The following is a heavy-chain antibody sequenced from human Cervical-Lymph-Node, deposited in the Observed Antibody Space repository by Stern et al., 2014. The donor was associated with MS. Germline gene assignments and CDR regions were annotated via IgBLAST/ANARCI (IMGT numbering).Heavy chain of an antibody. Sequence: EVQLVESGGGLVQPGGSLRLSCAASGFTFSNYWMHWVRQAPGKGLVWVSRIKSDGSSTSYADSVKGRFTISRDNAKNTLFLQMNSLRAEDTAVYYCARGVYSAHVWYGLGYFDYWGQGTLVTVSS. CDR3: ARGVYSAHVWYGLGYFDY. CDR2: IKSDGSST. J-gene: IGHJ4*02. CDR1: GFTFSNYW. V-gene: IGHV3-74*02. D-gene: IGHD3-16*01.